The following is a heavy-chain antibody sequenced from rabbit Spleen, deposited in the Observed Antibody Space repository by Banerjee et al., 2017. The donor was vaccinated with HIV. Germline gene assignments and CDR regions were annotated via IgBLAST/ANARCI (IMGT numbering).Heavy chain of an antibody. Sequence: QSLEESGGGLVQPEGSLTLTCTTSGFSFSSNYYMCWVRQAPGKGLEWIACIATGGSGFTYFASWAKGRFTISKTSSTTVTLQMTSLTAADTATYFCARDTGSSFSSYGMDLWGPGTLVTVS. V-gene: IGHV1S40*01. J-gene: IGHJ6*01. CDR2: IATGGSGFT. CDR1: GFSFSSNYY. D-gene: IGHD8-1*01. CDR3: ARDTGSSFSSYGMDL.